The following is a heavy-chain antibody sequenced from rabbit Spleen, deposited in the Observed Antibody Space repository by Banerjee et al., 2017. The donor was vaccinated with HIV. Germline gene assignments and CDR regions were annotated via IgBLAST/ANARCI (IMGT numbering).Heavy chain of an antibody. Sequence: QSLEESGGDLVKPGASLTLTCIASGVSFSGDSYMCWVRQAPGKGLEWIACIDTGSSGFTYFATWAKGRFTISRTSSTTVTLQMTSLTVADTATYFCARDAAGREDFNLWGQGTLVTVS. V-gene: IGHV1S40*01. CDR2: IDTGSSGFT. CDR3: ARDAAGREDFNL. CDR1: GVSFSGDSY. J-gene: IGHJ4*01. D-gene: IGHD4-2*01.